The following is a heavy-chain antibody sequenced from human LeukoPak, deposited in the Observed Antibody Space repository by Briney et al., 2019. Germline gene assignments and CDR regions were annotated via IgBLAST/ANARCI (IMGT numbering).Heavy chain of an antibody. CDR2: IRYDGSNK. V-gene: IGHV3-30*02. CDR1: GFTFRSYG. CDR3: ARSGYYDSSGYLRY. D-gene: IGHD3-22*01. Sequence: GGSLRLSCAASGFTFRSYGMHWVRQAPGKGLEWVAFIRYDGSNKYYADSVKGRFTISRDNSKNTLYLQMNSLRVEDTAVYYCARSGYYDSSGYLRYWGQGTLVTVSS. J-gene: IGHJ4*02.